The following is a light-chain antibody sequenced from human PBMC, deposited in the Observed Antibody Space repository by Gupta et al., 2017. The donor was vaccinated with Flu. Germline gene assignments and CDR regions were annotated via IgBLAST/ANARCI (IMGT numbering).Light chain of an antibody. CDR3: QQYGSSPG. CDR1: QSVRNNY. J-gene: IGKJ4*01. Sequence: GERATLSCRASQSVRNNYLAWYQQRPGQAPRLLIYGVSTSATGIPDRFSGSGSGTDFTLTISGLEPEDFAVYYCQQYGSSPGFGGGTKVDFK. CDR2: GVS. V-gene: IGKV3-20*01.